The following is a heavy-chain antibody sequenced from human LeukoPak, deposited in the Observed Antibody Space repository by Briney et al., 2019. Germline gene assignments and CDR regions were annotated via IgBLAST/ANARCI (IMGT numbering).Heavy chain of an antibody. CDR3: ARDVGAHNSGYYSVAYDI. CDR1: GFTFSDSY. V-gene: IGHV3-11*05. D-gene: IGHD6-19*01. Sequence: GGSLRLSCAASGFTFSDSYMTWIRQAPGKGLEWVSYISSGSGYTNYADSVRGRFTISRDNAESSLYLQMNSLRAEDTAVYYCARDVGAHNSGYYSVAYDIWGQGTMVTVSS. CDR2: ISSGSGYT. J-gene: IGHJ3*02.